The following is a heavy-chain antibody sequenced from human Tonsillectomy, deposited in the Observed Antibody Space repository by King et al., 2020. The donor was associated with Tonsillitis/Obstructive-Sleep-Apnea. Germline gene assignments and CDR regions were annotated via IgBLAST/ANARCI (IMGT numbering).Heavy chain of an antibody. CDR2: MSIFNGNT. J-gene: IGHJ6*02. V-gene: IGHV1-18*01. CDR3: ARDVFREYRMDV. D-gene: IGHD2/OR15-2a*01. CDR1: GYTFTTYD. Sequence: QLVQSGAEVKKPGASVKVSCKASGYTFTTYDISWVRQAPGQGLEWMGWMSIFNGNTNYAQNLQGRVTMTTDTSRSTAYMELRSLRSDDTAVYYCARDVFREYRMDVWGQGTTVTVSS.